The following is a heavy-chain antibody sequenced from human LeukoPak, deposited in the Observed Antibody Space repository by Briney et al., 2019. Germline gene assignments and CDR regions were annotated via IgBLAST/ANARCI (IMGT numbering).Heavy chain of an antibody. J-gene: IGHJ3*02. CDR3: ARGRFLDAFDI. D-gene: IGHD3-3*01. CDR2: IYYSGST. CDR1: GGSISGYY. Sequence: PSETLSLTCTVSGGSISGYYWSWIRQPPGKGLEWIGYIYYSGSTNYNPSLKSRVTISLDTSKNQFSLKLSSVTAADTAVYYCARGRFLDAFDIWGQGTMVTVSS. V-gene: IGHV4-59*01.